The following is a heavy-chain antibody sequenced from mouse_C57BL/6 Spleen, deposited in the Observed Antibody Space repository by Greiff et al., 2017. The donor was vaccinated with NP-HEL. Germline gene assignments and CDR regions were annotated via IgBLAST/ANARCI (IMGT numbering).Heavy chain of an antibody. CDR1: GYAFSSSW. D-gene: IGHD2-1*01. V-gene: IGHV1-82*01. J-gene: IGHJ4*01. CDR3: ARPPLYGNYAYYYAMDY. Sequence: VKLVESGPELVKPGAPVKISCKASGYAFSSSWMNWVKQRPGKGLEWIGRIYPGDGDTNYNGKFKGKATLTADKSSSTAYMQLSSLTSEDSAVYFCARPPLYGNYAYYYAMDYWGQGTSVTVSS. CDR2: IYPGDGDT.